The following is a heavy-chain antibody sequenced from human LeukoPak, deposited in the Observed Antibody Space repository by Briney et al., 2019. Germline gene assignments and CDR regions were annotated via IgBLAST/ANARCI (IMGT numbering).Heavy chain of an antibody. CDR3: ASLQEVRFLEWLLYFDY. D-gene: IGHD3-3*01. V-gene: IGHV3-21*01. J-gene: IGHJ4*02. CDR2: ISSSSSYI. Sequence: PGGPLRLSCTASGFNFSTYWMTWVRQVPGKGLEWVSSISSSSSYIYYADSVKGRFTISRDNAKNSLYLQMNSLRAEDTAVYYCASLQEVRFLEWLLYFDYWGQGTLVTVSS. CDR1: GFNFSTYW.